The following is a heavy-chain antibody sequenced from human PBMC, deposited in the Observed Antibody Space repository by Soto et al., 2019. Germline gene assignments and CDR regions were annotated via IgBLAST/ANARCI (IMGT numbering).Heavy chain of an antibody. J-gene: IGHJ6*02. Sequence: ASVKVSCKASGYTFTSYYMHWVRQAPGQGLEWMGIINPSGGSTSYAQKFQGRVTMTRDTSTSTVYMGLSSLRSEDTAVYYCARETRSAVAGDFFYYYGMDVWGQGTTVTVSS. CDR1: GYTFTSYY. V-gene: IGHV1-46*01. CDR3: ARETRSAVAGDFFYYYGMDV. D-gene: IGHD6-19*01. CDR2: INPSGGST.